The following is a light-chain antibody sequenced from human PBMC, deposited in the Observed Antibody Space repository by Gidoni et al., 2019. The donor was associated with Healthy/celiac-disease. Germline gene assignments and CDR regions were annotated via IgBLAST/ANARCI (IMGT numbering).Light chain of an antibody. Sequence: DIQMTQSPSSLSASVGDRVTITCRASQSISSYLDWYQQKPGKAPKLLIYAASSLQRGVPSRFSCSGSWTDFTLTIRSLQPEDFATYYCQQSYSTPFTFGPXTKVDIK. CDR3: QQSYSTPFT. J-gene: IGKJ3*01. CDR2: AAS. CDR1: QSISSY. V-gene: IGKV1-39*01.